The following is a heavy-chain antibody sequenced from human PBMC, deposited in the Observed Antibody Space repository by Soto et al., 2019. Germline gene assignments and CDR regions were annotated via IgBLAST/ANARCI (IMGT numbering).Heavy chain of an antibody. J-gene: IGHJ6*02. CDR3: TKGGYDLIYYFGMDV. D-gene: IGHD5-12*01. CDR2: ISSDGDTI. CDR1: GFTFHEYA. Sequence: EVQLLESGGGWVQPGTYLRVSCVASGFTFHEYAIPWVRQAPGKGLEWVSGISSDGDTIAYADSVQGRFTVFRDNAKNSLYLQMNSLRAEDTALYYCTKGGYDLIYYFGMDVWGQGTTVTVSS. V-gene: IGHV3-9*01.